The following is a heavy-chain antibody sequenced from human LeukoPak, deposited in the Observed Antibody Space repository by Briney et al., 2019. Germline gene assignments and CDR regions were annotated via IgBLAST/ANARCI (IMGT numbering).Heavy chain of an antibody. J-gene: IGHJ5*02. Sequence: GSSVKVSCKASGGTFSSCAISWVRHAPGQGLEWMGGIIPIFGTANYAQKFQGRVTITADESTSTAYMELSSLRSEDTAVYYCASFSYYDFWSGYSWFDPWGQGSLVTVSS. CDR1: GGTFSSCA. V-gene: IGHV1-69*01. D-gene: IGHD3-3*01. CDR3: ASFSYYDFWSGYSWFDP. CDR2: IIPIFGTA.